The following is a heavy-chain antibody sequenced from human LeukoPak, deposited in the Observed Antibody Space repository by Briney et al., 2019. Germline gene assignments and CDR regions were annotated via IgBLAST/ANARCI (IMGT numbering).Heavy chain of an antibody. CDR1: GGSICSSSYY. V-gene: IGHV4-39*02. D-gene: IGHD1-1*01. J-gene: IGHJ6*03. Sequence: PSETLSLTCSVSGGSICSSSYYWDWIRQPPGKGLEWIGSIYYSGSTYYNPSLKSRVTISVDTSKNQFSLKLSSVTAADTAVYYCARDQGGGLRGGPPEGKQRTGYYYYMDVWGKGTTVAISS. CDR2: IYYSGST. CDR3: ARDQGGGLRGGPPEGKQRTGYYYYMDV.